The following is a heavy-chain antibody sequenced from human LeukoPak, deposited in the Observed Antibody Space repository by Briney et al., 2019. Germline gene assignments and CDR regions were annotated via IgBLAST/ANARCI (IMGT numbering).Heavy chain of an antibody. J-gene: IGHJ3*02. V-gene: IGHV5-51*01. CDR2: IYPGDSDT. CDR3: ASTKDTAMAADAFDI. D-gene: IGHD5-18*01. Sequence: GESLKISCKGSGYSFTSFWIGCVRQMPGKGVEWMGIIYPGDSDTRYSPSFQGQVTISADKSISTAYLQWSSLKASDTAMYYCASTKDTAMAADAFDIWGQGTMATVSS. CDR1: GYSFTSFW.